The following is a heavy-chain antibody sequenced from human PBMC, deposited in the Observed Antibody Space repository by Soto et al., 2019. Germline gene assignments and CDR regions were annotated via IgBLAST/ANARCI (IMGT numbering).Heavy chain of an antibody. D-gene: IGHD3-10*01. CDR2: VTGSTGTT. J-gene: IGHJ4*02. Sequence: GSLRLSCAASGFTFSSYGITWVRQAPGKGLEWVSGVTGSTGTTHYADSVKGRFTISRDNSKNTVYLQMNSLRAEDTAVYYCAKWSGFGDLWGQGTLVTVSS. CDR3: AKWSGFGDL. V-gene: IGHV3-23*01. CDR1: GFTFSSYG.